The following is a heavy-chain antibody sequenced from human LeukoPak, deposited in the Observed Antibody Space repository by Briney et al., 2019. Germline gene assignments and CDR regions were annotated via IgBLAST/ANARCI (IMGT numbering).Heavy chain of an antibody. D-gene: IGHD6-6*01. CDR2: IYYSGST. CDR1: GGSITSKTYY. J-gene: IGHJ4*02. V-gene: IGHV4-39*01. CDR3: ARKRLGIAARPTNSPYYFDY. Sequence: PSETLSLTCTVSGGSITSKTYYWGWIRQPPGKGLEWIGSIYYSGSTYFNPSLKSRVTTSVDTPKNQFSLKLSSVTAADTAVYYCARKRLGIAARPTNSPYYFDYWGQGTLVTVSS.